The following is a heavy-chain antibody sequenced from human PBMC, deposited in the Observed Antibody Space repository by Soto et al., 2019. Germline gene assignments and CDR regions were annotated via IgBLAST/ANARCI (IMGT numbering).Heavy chain of an antibody. Sequence: QVHLQQSGPGLVKPSETLSLSCTISGASISNYYWSWIRQVPGKGMEWIRYVNDGWGAAYNPTLRSRVAVSLNTSMSLLSLKLTSVSATDTAVYYCVRQGCGALHGLVDVWGQGTTVTVSS. CDR1: GASISNYY. V-gene: IGHV4-59*08. CDR2: VNDGWGA. CDR3: VRQGCGALHGLVDV. J-gene: IGHJ6*02. D-gene: IGHD1-26*01.